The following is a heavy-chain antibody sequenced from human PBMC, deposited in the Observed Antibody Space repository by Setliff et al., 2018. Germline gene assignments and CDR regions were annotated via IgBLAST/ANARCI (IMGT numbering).Heavy chain of an antibody. Sequence: GGSLRLSCAASGFTFSSYWMSWVRQAPGKGLEWVANIKQDGSEKYYVDSVKGRFTISRDNAKNSLYLQMNSLRVEDTAVYYCAKGGYCSGGSCYSIHAFDIWGQGTKVTVSS. CDR1: GFTFSSYW. CDR3: AKGGYCSGGSCYSIHAFDI. CDR2: IKQDGSEK. D-gene: IGHD2-15*01. V-gene: IGHV3-7*01. J-gene: IGHJ3*02.